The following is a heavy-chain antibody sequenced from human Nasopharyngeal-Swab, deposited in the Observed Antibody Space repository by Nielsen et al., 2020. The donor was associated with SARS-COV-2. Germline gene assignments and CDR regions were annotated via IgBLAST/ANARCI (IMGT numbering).Heavy chain of an antibody. Sequence: GESLKISCAASGFVFSGSAIHWVRQAPGKGLEWLGRIGDKDHNYATTYGASVKGRFTISRDDSKNTAFLQMDSLKTEDTALYYCTTDFYFDYWGRGTLVTVSS. CDR2: IGDKDHNYAT. CDR1: GFVFSGSA. V-gene: IGHV3-73*01. J-gene: IGHJ4*02. CDR3: TTDFYFDY.